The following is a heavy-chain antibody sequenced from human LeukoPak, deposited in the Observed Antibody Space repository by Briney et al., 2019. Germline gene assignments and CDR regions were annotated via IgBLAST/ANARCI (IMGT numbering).Heavy chain of an antibody. CDR3: AKVEQWLPLHAFDI. CDR2: ITGSGSTT. J-gene: IGHJ3*02. D-gene: IGHD6-19*01. Sequence: GGTLRLSCAASGFAFSNYGMNWVRQAPGKGLEWVSGITGSGSTTYYADSVKGRFTISRDNSKNTLYLQMNSPRAEDTAAYYCAKVEQWLPLHAFDIWGQGTMVTVSS. V-gene: IGHV3-23*01. CDR1: GFAFSNYG.